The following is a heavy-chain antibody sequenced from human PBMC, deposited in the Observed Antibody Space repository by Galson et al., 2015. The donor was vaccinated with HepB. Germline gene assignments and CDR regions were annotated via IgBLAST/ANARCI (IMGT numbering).Heavy chain of an antibody. D-gene: IGHD2-8*02. CDR2: VYHGGST. CDR1: GGSISSGSYS. V-gene: IGHV4-30-2*01. J-gene: IGHJ4*02. Sequence: TLSLTCAVSGGSISSGSYSWNWIRQPPGKGLEWIGYVYHGGSTYYNPSLQSRVTLSVDRCKNQFSLKLTSVTAADTAVYYCARGTCNGGLCWRSGDYFDYWGQGTLVTVSS. CDR3: ARGTCNGGLCWRSGDYFDY.